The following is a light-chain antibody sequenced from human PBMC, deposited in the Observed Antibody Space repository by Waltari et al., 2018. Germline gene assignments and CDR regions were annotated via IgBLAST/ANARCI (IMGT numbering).Light chain of an antibody. CDR3: AAWDDSLNGVV. CDR1: SSNIGSNP. J-gene: IGLJ2*01. V-gene: IGLV1-44*01. Sequence: QSVLTQPPSASGTPGPRVTLSCSGSSSNIGSNPVTWYQQLPGAAPKLLVYSNNQRPSGVPDRFSGSKSGTSASLAISGLQSEDEADYYCAAWDDSLNGVVFGGGTKLTVL. CDR2: SNN.